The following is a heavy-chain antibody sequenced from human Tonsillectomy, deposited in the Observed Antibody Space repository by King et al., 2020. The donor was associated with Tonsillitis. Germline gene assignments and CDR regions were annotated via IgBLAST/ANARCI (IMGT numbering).Heavy chain of an antibody. Sequence: QLQESGPGLVKPSETLSLTCTVSGASISSYYWSWSRQPAGKGLGLIGRIHTSGSTNYNPSLKSRVTMSLDTSKSQFSLKLASVTAADTAVYYCARVYGGSAFDYWGQGTLATVSS. D-gene: IGHD2-2*02. CDR3: ARVYGGSAFDY. CDR2: IHTSGST. V-gene: IGHV4-4*07. CDR1: GASISSYY. J-gene: IGHJ4*02.